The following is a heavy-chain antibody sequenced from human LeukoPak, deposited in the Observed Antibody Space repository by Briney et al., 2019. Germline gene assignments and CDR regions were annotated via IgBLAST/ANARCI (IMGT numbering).Heavy chain of an antibody. CDR1: GGSISSSSYY. D-gene: IGHD1-1*01. CDR2: IYYSGST. V-gene: IGHV4-39*01. Sequence: SETLSLTCTVSGGSISSSSYYWGWIRQPPGKGLEWIGSIYYSGSTYYNPSLKSRVTISVDTSKNQFSLKLSSVTAADTAVYYCARAELEYGWFDPWGQGTLVTVSS. CDR3: ARAELEYGWFDP. J-gene: IGHJ5*02.